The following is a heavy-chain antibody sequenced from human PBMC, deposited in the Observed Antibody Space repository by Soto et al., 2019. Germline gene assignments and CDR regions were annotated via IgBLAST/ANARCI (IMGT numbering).Heavy chain of an antibody. CDR1: GGTFSSYA. Sequence: SVKVSCKASGGTFSSYAISWVRQAPGQGLEWMGGIIPIFGTANYAQKFQGRVTITADKSTSTAYMELSSLRSEDTAVYYCARENLVRRFGELSPNWFDPWGQGTLVTVS. D-gene: IGHD3-10*01. J-gene: IGHJ5*02. CDR3: ARENLVRRFGELSPNWFDP. V-gene: IGHV1-69*06. CDR2: IIPIFGTA.